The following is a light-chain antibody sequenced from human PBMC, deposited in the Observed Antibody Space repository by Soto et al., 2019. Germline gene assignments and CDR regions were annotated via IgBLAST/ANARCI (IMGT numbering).Light chain of an antibody. CDR1: STDIGGYDY. J-gene: IGLJ1*01. V-gene: IGLV2-14*01. CDR3: SSYTDTYTFV. Sequence: QSVLTQPPSVSGSPGQSITISCTGTSTDIGGYDYVSWYQHHPSKAPKLLIYEVSNRPLGVSNRFAGSRSDNTASLTISGLQTEDEADYYCSSYTDTYTFVFGTGTKVTVL. CDR2: EVS.